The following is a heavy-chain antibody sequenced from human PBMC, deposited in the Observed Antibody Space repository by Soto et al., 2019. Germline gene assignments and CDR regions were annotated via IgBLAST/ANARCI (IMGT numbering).Heavy chain of an antibody. V-gene: IGHV3-74*01. CDR2: INGDGIST. D-gene: IGHD2-15*01. Sequence: EAQLVESGGDLVQPGGSLRLSCAASGFTFSSYWMHWVRQDPEKGLVWVSRINGDGISTSYADSVKGRFTISRDNAKDTLYLHMNSRGAEDTAVYYCARISQGTYCRGGNCYSDYWGQGTLVTVSS. CDR1: GFTFSSYW. CDR3: ARISQGTYCRGGNCYSDY. J-gene: IGHJ4*02.